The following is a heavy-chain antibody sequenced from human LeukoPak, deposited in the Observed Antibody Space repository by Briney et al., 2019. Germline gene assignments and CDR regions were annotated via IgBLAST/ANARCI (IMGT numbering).Heavy chain of an antibody. D-gene: IGHD6-13*01. CDR1: GGSFSGYY. J-gene: IGHJ4*02. CDR2: INHSGST. Sequence: PSETLSLTCAVYGGSFSGYYWSWIRQPPRKGLEWIGEINHSGSTNYNPSLKSRVTISVDTSKNQFSLKLSSVTAADTAVYYCARGLKYSSSWYIFDYWGQGTLVTVSS. V-gene: IGHV4-34*01. CDR3: ARGLKYSSSWYIFDY.